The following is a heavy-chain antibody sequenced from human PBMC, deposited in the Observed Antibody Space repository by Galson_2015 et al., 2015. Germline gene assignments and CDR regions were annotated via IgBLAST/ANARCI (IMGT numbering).Heavy chain of an antibody. V-gene: IGHV3-23*01. J-gene: IGHJ4*02. CDR1: GFTFSSYA. D-gene: IGHD6-13*01. CDR3: AKGRSSSWWEFDY. CDR2: ISGSGDPT. Sequence: CAASGFTFSSYAMSWVRQAPGKGLEWVSTISGSGDPTYYADSVKGRFTISRDNSKNTLYLQMNSLRAEDTAVYYCAKGRSSSWWEFDYWGQGTLVTVSS.